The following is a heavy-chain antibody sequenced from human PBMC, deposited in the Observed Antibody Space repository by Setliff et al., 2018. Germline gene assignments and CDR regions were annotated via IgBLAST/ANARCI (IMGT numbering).Heavy chain of an antibody. CDR3: AKELEATTYYYYYYGMDV. Sequence: GGSLRLSCAASGFTFSSYAMSWVRQAPGKGLEWVSAISGSGGSTYYADSVKGRFTISRDNSKNTLYLQMNSLRAEDTAVYYCAKELEATTYYYYYYGMDVWGQGTTVTVSS. D-gene: IGHD1-26*01. CDR1: GFTFSSYA. CDR2: ISGSGGST. J-gene: IGHJ6*02. V-gene: IGHV3-23*01.